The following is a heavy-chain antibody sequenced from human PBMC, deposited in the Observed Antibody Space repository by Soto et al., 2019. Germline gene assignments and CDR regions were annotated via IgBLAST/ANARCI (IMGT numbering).Heavy chain of an antibody. D-gene: IGHD2-21*01. CDR2: INAGNGNT. J-gene: IGHJ4*01. CDR1: GYTFTNYA. Sequence: ASVKFSCKASGYTFTNYAMHWVRQAPGQRLEWMGWINAGNGNTKYSQKFQGIVTTTRDTSASTSYMWVRSLRSEDTAVYYCARNVVGTYHFDYWGQGSLVTDSS. V-gene: IGHV1-3*01. CDR3: ARNVVGTYHFDY.